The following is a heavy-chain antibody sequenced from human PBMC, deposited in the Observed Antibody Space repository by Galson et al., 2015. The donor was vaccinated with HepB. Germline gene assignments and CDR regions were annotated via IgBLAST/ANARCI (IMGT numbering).Heavy chain of an antibody. D-gene: IGHD2/OR15-2a*01. J-gene: IGHJ4*02. V-gene: IGHV6-1*01. CDR3: ARDGSLGLLYYFDY. CDR1: GDSVSSDSAA. CDR2: TYHRSRWYY. Sequence: CAISGDSVSSDSAAWNWIRQSPSRGLEWLGRTYHRSRWYYDYAVSVQSRIIINSDTSKNQFSLQLKSVTPEDTAVYYCARDGSLGLLYYFDYWSQGTLVTVSS.